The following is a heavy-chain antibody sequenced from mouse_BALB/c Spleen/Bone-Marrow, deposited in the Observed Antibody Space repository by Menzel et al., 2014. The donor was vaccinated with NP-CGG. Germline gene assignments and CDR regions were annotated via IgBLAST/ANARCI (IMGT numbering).Heavy chain of an antibody. CDR3: ARISTY. J-gene: IGHJ2*01. CDR1: GFNINEYY. Sequence: VQLQQPGAELVRPGALVKLSCKASGFNINEYYMHWVKQRPEQGLEWIGWIDPENGTTIYDPKFQGKASITADTSSNTAYLQLRSLASEDSDVYYCARISTYWVQGTNLTVSS. V-gene: IGHV14-1*02. CDR2: IDPENGTT.